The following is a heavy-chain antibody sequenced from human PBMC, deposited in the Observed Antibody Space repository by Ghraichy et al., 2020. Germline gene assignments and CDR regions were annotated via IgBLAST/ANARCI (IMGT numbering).Heavy chain of an antibody. Sequence: SETLSLTCAVYGGSFSGYYWSWIRQPPGKGLEWIGEINHSGSTNYNPSLKSRVTISVDTSKNQFSLKLSSVTAADTAVYYCARRMGGPYYYYYMDVWGKGTTVTVSS. CDR3: ARRMGGPYYYYYMDV. D-gene: IGHD3-16*01. J-gene: IGHJ6*03. CDR1: GGSFSGYY. CDR2: INHSGST. V-gene: IGHV4-34*01.